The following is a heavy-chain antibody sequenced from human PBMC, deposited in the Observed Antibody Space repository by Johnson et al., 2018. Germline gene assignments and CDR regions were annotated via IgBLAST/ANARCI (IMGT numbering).Heavy chain of an antibody. CDR2: IDTRGGGT. Sequence: QVQLVQSGAEVKKPGASVRVSCQASGYTFTSYYMHWVRQAPGQGLEWMGVIDTRGGGTSYAKKFQGRVSMTRDTATSTVYMDLNSLTSEDTAVYYGARPSVVGLPAGAMGDWGLGTLVTVSS. D-gene: IGHD1-26*01. CDR3: ARPSVVGLPAGAMGD. CDR1: GYTFTSYY. J-gene: IGHJ4*02. V-gene: IGHV1-46*01.